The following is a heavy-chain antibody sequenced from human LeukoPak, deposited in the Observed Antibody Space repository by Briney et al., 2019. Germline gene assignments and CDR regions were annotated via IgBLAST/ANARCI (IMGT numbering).Heavy chain of an antibody. CDR1: GFTFSSYA. CDR3: VRDGAVVTSGNYPWRYFQY. V-gene: IGHV3-30-3*01. D-gene: IGHD3-10*01. J-gene: IGHJ1*01. Sequence: TGGSLRLSCAASGFTFSSYAMHWVRQAPGKGLEWVAVISYDGSNKYYADSVKGRFTISRDNAKNSLYLQMNTLRAEDTAVYYCVRDGAVVTSGNYPWRYFQYWGQGTLVTVSS. CDR2: ISYDGSNK.